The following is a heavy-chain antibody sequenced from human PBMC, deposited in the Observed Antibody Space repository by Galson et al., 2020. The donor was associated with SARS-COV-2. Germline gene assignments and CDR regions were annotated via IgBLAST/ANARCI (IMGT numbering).Heavy chain of an antibody. CDR2: INHSGST. D-gene: IGHD2-15*01. V-gene: IGHV4-34*01. Sequence: SETLSLTCAVYGGSFSGYYWSWIRQPPGKGLEWIGEINHSGSTNYNPSLKSRVTISVDTSKNQFSLKLSSVTAADTAVYYCARARMAFLVYYVDYWGQGTLVTVSS. CDR1: GGSFSGYY. CDR3: ARARMAFLVYYVDY. J-gene: IGHJ4*02.